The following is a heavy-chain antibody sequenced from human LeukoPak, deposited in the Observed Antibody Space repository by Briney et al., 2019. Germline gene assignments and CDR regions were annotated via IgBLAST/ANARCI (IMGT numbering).Heavy chain of an antibody. Sequence: SVKVSCKASGGTFSSYAISWVRQAPGQGLEWMGGIIPIFGTANYAQKFQGRVTITADETTSTAYMELSSLRSEDTAVYYCARGSANFGVVSQGGKAFDIWGQGTMVTVSS. CDR2: IIPIFGTA. D-gene: IGHD3-3*01. CDR3: ARGSANFGVVSQGGKAFDI. V-gene: IGHV1-69*13. CDR1: GGTFSSYA. J-gene: IGHJ3*02.